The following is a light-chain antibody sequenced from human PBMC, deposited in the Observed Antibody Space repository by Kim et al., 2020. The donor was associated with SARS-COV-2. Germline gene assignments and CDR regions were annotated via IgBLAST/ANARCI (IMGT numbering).Light chain of an antibody. CDR3: QSYDDNIWV. CDR1: SGSIVSVF. CDR2: EDH. J-gene: IGLJ3*02. Sequence: GKTVIISCTRSSGSIVSVFVKWFQQRPGSSPTTVIYEDHKRPSGVPDRFSASVDSSSNSASLTISGLRAEDEADYYCQSYDDNIWVFGGGTQLTVL. V-gene: IGLV6-57*01.